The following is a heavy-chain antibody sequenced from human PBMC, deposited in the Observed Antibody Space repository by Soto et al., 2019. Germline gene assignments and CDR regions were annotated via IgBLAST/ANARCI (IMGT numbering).Heavy chain of an antibody. CDR1: EFPFSGYA. CDR2: ISGSGGST. V-gene: IGHV3-23*01. J-gene: IGHJ4*02. Sequence: GGSLRLSCPASEFPFSGYAMSWVRQAPGKGLEWVSAISGSGGSTYYADSVKGRFTISRDNSKNTLYLQMNSLRAEDTAVYYCAKQTTGYSSSWYGYYFDYWGQGTLVTVSS. D-gene: IGHD6-13*01. CDR3: AKQTTGYSSSWYGYYFDY.